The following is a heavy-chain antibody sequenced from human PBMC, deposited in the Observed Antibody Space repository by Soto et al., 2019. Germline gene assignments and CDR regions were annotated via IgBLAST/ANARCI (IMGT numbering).Heavy chain of an antibody. Sequence: QVQLQESGPGLVKPSGTLSLTCGVSGGSVTSNKWWGWVRQPPGKGLEWIAEIHHNGNTKYSPSLGSRGTISLDRSKNQVSLKVRSVTAADTAVYYCAGGWELPQGFDFWGQGILVTVSS. CDR1: GGSVTSNKW. CDR3: AGGWELPQGFDF. CDR2: IHHNGNT. J-gene: IGHJ4*02. D-gene: IGHD1-7*01. V-gene: IGHV4-4*02.